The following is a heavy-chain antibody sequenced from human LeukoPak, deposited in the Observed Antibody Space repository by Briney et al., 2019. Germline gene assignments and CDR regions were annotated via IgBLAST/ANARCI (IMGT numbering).Heavy chain of an antibody. V-gene: IGHV3-30-3*01. Sequence: PGRSLRLSCAGSGFTFSGYTIHWVRQAPGKGLEWVAVISYDGSSKYYADSVKGRFTISRDNSKNTLYLQMNSLRAEDTAVYYCARPGIAVAGEFFDYWGQGTLVTVSS. J-gene: IGHJ4*02. CDR3: ARPGIAVAGEFFDY. D-gene: IGHD6-19*01. CDR2: ISYDGSSK. CDR1: GFTFSGYT.